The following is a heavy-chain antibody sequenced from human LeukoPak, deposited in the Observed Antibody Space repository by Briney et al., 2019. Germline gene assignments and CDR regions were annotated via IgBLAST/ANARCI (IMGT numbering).Heavy chain of an antibody. D-gene: IGHD1-26*01. Sequence: GESLRLSCAASGFIFTTYWLGWVRQPPGKGLEWVANIKQDGTEKYYVDSVKGRFTSSRDNAKNSLYLQMNSLRADDTAVYYCARVSESYHDYWGQGTLVTVSS. CDR1: GFIFTTYW. CDR2: IKQDGTEK. CDR3: ARVSESYHDY. V-gene: IGHV3-7*01. J-gene: IGHJ4*02.